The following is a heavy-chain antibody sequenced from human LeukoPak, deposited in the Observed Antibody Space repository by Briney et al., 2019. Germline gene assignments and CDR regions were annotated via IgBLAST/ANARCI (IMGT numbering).Heavy chain of an antibody. D-gene: IGHD3-16*02. Sequence: GGSLRLSCAASGFTFSSYGMHWVRQAPGKGLEWVAVIWYDGSNKYYADSVKGRFTISRDNSKNTLYLQMNSLRAEDTAVYDCARVRGGELSPRSYGMDVWGQGTTVTVSS. CDR1: GFTFSSYG. V-gene: IGHV3-33*01. CDR2: IWYDGSNK. CDR3: ARVRGGELSPRSYGMDV. J-gene: IGHJ6*02.